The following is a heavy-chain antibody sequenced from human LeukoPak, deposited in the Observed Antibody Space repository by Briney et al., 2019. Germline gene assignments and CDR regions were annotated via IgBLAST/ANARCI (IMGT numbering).Heavy chain of an antibody. CDR2: ISSSGDKT. J-gene: IGHJ6*04. D-gene: IGHD3-10*02. Sequence: SGGTLRLSCAASGFTFSRYVMSWVRQAPGKGLEWVTGISSSGDKTYYADSVKGRFTISRDNAKNSLYLQMNSLRAEDTAVYYCAELGITMIGGVWGKGTTVTISS. V-gene: IGHV3-48*03. CDR1: GFTFSRYV. CDR3: AELGITMIGGV.